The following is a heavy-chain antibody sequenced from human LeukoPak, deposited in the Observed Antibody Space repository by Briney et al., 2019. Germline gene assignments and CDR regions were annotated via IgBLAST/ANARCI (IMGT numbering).Heavy chain of an antibody. J-gene: IGHJ1*01. CDR1: GFTVSSNY. CDR3: AGRYSSGYYQH. D-gene: IGHD6-19*01. CDR2: IYSGGST. V-gene: IGHV3-53*01. Sequence: GGSLRLSCAASGFTVSSNYMSWVRQAPGKGLEWVSVIYSGGSTYYADSVKGRFTISRDNSENTLYLQMNSLRAEDTAVYYCAGRYSSGYYQHWGQETLVTVSS.